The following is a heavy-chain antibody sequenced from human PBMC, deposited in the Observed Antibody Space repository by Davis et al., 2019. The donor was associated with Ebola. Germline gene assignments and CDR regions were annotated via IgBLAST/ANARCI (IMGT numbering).Heavy chain of an antibody. Sequence: GGSLRLSCTDSVITFSSYAMTWVRQAPGKGLEWVSAISGSGGSTYYADSVKGRFTISRDNAKNSLYLQMNSLRDEDTAVYYCARVALVFGTDYWGQGTLVTVSS. CDR1: VITFSSYA. V-gene: IGHV3-23*01. D-gene: IGHD3-10*02. CDR3: ARVALVFGTDY. J-gene: IGHJ4*02. CDR2: ISGSGGST.